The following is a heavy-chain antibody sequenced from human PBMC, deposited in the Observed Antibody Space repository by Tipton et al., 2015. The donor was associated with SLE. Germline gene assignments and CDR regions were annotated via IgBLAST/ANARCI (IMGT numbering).Heavy chain of an antibody. CDR1: GFTLSNYR. D-gene: IGHD5-12*01. Sequence: SLRLSCAASGFTLSNYRMHWVRQPPGKGLVWVSHSDDSSTSYADSVKGRFTISRDNARNTLSLQMNSLRAEDTAVYYCAREYPGYGMDYYGMDVWGQGTTVTVSS. CDR3: AREYPGYGMDYYGMDV. CDR2: SDDSST. J-gene: IGHJ6*02. V-gene: IGHV3-74*01.